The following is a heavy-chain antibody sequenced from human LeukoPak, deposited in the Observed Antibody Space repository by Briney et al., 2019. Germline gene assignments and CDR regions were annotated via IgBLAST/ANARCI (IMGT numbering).Heavy chain of an antibody. CDR3: ARHGRSSTYSQLDY. CDR2: IKEDGXET. CDR1: GFTFDDYW. J-gene: IGHJ4*02. Sequence: GGSLRLSCAASGFTFDDYWXXXXRQAPGXXXXXXXXIKEDGXETKYVDSXXGXFTXSRDSAKNSLNLQMNSLRVEDTGVYYCARHGRSSTYSQLDYWGQGTLVTVSS. D-gene: IGHD2-2*01. V-gene: IGHV3-7*04.